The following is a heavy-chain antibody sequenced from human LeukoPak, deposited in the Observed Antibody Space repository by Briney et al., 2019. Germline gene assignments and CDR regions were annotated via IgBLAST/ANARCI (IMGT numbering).Heavy chain of an antibody. D-gene: IGHD3-3*01. CDR2: IKHDGSEK. Sequence: GGSLRLSCAASGFIFTNSFMSWVRQAPGKGLERVASIKHDGSEKYYVDSVRGRFTISRDNTMKSLYLQMSRLRAEDTAVYYCATDRGWRTSGYYLYYFEYWGQGTLVTYSS. CDR3: ATDRGWRTSGYYLYYFEY. J-gene: IGHJ4*02. V-gene: IGHV3-7*04. CDR1: GFIFTNSF.